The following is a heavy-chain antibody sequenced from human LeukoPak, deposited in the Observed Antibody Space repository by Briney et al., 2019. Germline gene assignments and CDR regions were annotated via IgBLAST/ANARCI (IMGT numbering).Heavy chain of an antibody. V-gene: IGHV4-4*07. Sequence: PSETLSLTCTVSGGSVSSYYWSWIRQPAGKGLEWIGRIYTSGSTNYNPSLKSRVTMSVDTSKNQFSLKLSSVTAADTAVYYCARVGCSSTSCYYFDYWGQGTLVTVSS. CDR2: IYTSGST. D-gene: IGHD2-2*01. CDR3: ARVGCSSTSCYYFDY. J-gene: IGHJ4*02. CDR1: GGSVSSYY.